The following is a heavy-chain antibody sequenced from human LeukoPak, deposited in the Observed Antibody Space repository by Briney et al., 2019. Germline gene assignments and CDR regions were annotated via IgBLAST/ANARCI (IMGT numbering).Heavy chain of an antibody. CDR2: IYYSGNT. J-gene: IGHJ5*02. CDR3: AGLHFAAAEEFDP. V-gene: IGHV4-59*08. Sequence: SETLSLTCTVSGGSINGFYWSWIRQPPGKGLEWIGYIYYSGNTNYNPSLRSGVTISLDTSKNQFSLNLNSVTAADTAMYYCAGLHFAAAEEFDPWGQGTLVTVSS. CDR1: GGSINGFY. D-gene: IGHD6-13*01.